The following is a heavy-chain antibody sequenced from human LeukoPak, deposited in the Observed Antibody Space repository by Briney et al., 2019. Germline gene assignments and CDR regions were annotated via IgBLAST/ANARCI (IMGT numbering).Heavy chain of an antibody. CDR1: GGSISNSSSY. Sequence: SETLSLTCTVSGGSISNSSSYWGWIRQPPGKGLEWIGSIYYSGSTYYNPSLKSRVTISVDTSKNQFSLRMNYVTAADTAVYYCARRQDCSGSSCYLNTFDIWGQGTMVTVSS. V-gene: IGHV4-39*07. CDR3: ARRQDCSGSSCYLNTFDI. D-gene: IGHD2-15*01. J-gene: IGHJ3*02. CDR2: IYYSGST.